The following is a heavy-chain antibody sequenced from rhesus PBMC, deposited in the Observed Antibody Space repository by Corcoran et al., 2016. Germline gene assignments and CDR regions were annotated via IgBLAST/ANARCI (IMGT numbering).Heavy chain of an antibody. D-gene: IGHD3-3*01. CDR3: TSITIFGLVIMNFDY. CDR2: ISNTGKTI. CDR1: GFTFSSYD. V-gene: IGHV3S4*01. J-gene: IGHJ4*01. Sequence: EVQLVESGGGLVQPGGSLRLSCAASGFTFSSYDRSWVRQALGKGLEWVSSISNTGKTIYYADSVKGRFTISRDDAKNSLSLQMNSLKTEDTAVYYCTSITIFGLVIMNFDYWGQGVLVTVSS.